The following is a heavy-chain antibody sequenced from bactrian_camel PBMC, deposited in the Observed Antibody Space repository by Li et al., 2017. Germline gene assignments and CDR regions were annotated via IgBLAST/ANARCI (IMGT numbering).Heavy chain of an antibody. V-gene: IGHV3S40*01. Sequence: EVQLVESGGGSVQAGGSLRLSCAASRYTHSTYCMAWFRQAPGKGRERVAGIATGSGYTYYADSVKGRFTISQDNAKNTVYLQMNSLKPEDTAMYYCAARGPYCYTKLSVRDFTYWGRGTQVTVS. CDR3: AARGPYCYTKLSVRDFTY. CDR1: RYTHSTYC. CDR2: IATGSGYT. D-gene: IGHD2*01. J-gene: IGHJ6*01.